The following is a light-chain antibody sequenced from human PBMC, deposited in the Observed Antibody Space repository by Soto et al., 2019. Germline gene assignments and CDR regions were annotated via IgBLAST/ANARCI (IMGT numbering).Light chain of an antibody. J-gene: IGKJ3*01. V-gene: IGKV3-11*01. CDR2: DAS. CDR1: QSVSTY. Sequence: IGLTQSPATLSLSPGERATLSCSASQSVSTYLAWYQQKPGQAPRLLLYDASNRATGVPARFSGSGSETDFTLTISSLEPEDFAIYYCQQRSSGLSGTFGPGTKVDIK. CDR3: QQRSSGLSGT.